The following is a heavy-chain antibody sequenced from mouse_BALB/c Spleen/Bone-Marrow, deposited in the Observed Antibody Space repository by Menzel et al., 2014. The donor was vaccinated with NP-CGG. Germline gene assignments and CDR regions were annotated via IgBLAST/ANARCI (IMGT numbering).Heavy chain of an antibody. J-gene: IGHJ4*01. CDR3: ARLRGDYDGYAMDY. D-gene: IGHD2-4*01. CDR1: GYSFTGYY. Sequence: LVKTGASVKISCKASGYSFTGYYMHWVKQSHGKSLEWLGYISCYNGATSYNQKFKVKATFTVDTSSSTAYMQFNRLTSEDSAVYYCARLRGDYDGYAMDYWGQGTSVTVSS. V-gene: IGHV1S34*01. CDR2: ISCYNGAT.